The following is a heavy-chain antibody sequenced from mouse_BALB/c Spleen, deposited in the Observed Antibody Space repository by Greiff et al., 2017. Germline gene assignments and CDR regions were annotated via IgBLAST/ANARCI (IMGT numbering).Heavy chain of an antibody. CDR2: IWAGGST. CDR1: GFSLTSYG. J-gene: IGHJ4*01. Sequence: QVQLKQSGPGLVAPSQSLSITCTVSGFSLTSYGVHWVRQPPGKGLEWLGVIWAGGSTNYNSALMSRLSISKDNSKSQVFLKMNSLQTDDTAMYYCASIYDGYYYAMDYWGQGTSVTVSS. D-gene: IGHD2-3*01. V-gene: IGHV2-9*02. CDR3: ASIYDGYYYAMDY.